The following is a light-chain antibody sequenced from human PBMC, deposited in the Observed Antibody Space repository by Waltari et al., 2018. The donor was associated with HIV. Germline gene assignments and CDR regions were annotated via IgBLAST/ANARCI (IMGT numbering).Light chain of an antibody. CDR1: SGHIAYA. J-gene: IGLJ2*01. Sequence: QLVVTHSPSVSASLGASVKPTCTLSSGHIAYAIAWLHQQPEKGPRYFMRLNSDGTHTKGDGIPDRFSGSSSGSECYLPLARRRSDDGVDYYHQTWGTGAGVFGGGTKVTVL. CDR3: QTWGTGAGV. CDR2: LNSDGTH. V-gene: IGLV4-69*02.